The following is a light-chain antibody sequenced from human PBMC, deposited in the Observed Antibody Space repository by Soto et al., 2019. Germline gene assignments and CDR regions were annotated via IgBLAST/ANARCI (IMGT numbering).Light chain of an antibody. J-gene: IGLJ1*01. CDR2: GDT. CDR3: QSYDSSLSGSG. V-gene: IGLV1-40*01. CDR1: SSNIGEGSD. Sequence: QSVLTQPPSVSGAPGQRVTVSCTGSSSNIGEGSDVHWYQQLPGTAPKLLIYGDTNRPSGVPDRFSGSKSGTSASLAITGLQAEDEADYYCQSYDSSLSGSGFGTGTKLTVL.